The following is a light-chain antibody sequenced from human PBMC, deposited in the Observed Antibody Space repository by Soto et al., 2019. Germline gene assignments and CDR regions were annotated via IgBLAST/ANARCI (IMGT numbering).Light chain of an antibody. V-gene: IGLV2-14*01. CDR3: QSYDTSLRGSTWV. Sequence: QSALTQPASVSGSPGQSIAISCTGSSSDIGAYNYVSWYQHHPGKAPKLIIYDVTSRPSGVSSRFSGAKSGNAASLIISGLQPEDEADYYCQSYDTSLRGSTWVFGGGTKLTVL. J-gene: IGLJ3*02. CDR2: DVT. CDR1: SSDIGAYNY.